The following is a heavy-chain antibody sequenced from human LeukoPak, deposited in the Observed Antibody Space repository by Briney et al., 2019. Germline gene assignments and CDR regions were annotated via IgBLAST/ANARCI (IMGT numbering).Heavy chain of an antibody. V-gene: IGHV3-21*06. Sequence: GGSLRLSCAASGFTFSSYSMNWVRQAPGKGLEWVSHIGRGITYADSVKGRFTISRDNSKNLVYLEMNSLRAEDTAVYYCARDAPAGGKPEYFFDYRGQGTLVTVSS. CDR2: IGRGI. CDR3: ARDAPAGGKPEYFFDY. J-gene: IGHJ4*02. CDR1: GFTFSSYS.